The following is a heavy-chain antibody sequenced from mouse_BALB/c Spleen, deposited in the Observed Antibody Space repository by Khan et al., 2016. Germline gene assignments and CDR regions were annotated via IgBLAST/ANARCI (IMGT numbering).Heavy chain of an antibody. V-gene: IGHV2-5*01. J-gene: IGHJ4*01. D-gene: IGHD4-1*01. CDR1: GFSLTSYG. CDR3: AKANWDVSYYYAMDY. Sequence: VQLKQSGPGLVQPSQSLSITCTVSGFSLTSYGVHWVRQSPGKGLEWLGVIWRGGSTDYNAAFMSRLSITKDNSKSQVFFKMNSLQADDIAIYYCAKANWDVSYYYAMDYWGQGTSVTVSS. CDR2: IWRGGST.